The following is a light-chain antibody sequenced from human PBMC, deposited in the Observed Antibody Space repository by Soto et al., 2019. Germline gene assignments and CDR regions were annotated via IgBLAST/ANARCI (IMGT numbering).Light chain of an antibody. CDR3: QHRTTWPLT. CDR1: QSVGTF. CDR2: DAS. V-gene: IGKV3-11*01. J-gene: IGKJ2*01. Sequence: IVWTQAPATLSLSTGERATLSCRASQSVGTFLAWYQQKPGQAPRLILYDASNRATGIPARFSGTGSGTDCALTISSVEPEDFAVYYCQHRTTWPLTFGQGTKLDIK.